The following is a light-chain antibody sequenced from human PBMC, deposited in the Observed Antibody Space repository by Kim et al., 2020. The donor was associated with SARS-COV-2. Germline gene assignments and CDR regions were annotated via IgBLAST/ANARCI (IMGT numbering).Light chain of an antibody. Sequence: DIQMTQSPSAMSASVGDRVTMTCRASRGISNYLAWFQQKPGKVPKRLIYGASSLQSGVPSRFSGSGSGTEFTLTISSLQPEDFATYYCLRHNGYPFTFGQGTKLEI. CDR2: GAS. V-gene: IGKV1-17*03. CDR3: LRHNGYPFT. CDR1: RGISNY. J-gene: IGKJ2*01.